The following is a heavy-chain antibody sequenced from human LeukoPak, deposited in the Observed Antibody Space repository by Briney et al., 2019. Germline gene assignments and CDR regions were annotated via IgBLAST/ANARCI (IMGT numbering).Heavy chain of an antibody. CDR2: ISSSSSYI. D-gene: IGHD2-15*01. Sequence: PGGSLRLSCAASGFTFSSYSMNWVRQAPGKGLEWVSSISSSSSYIYYADSVKGRLTISRDNAKNSLYLQMNSLRAEDTAVYYCARIRLGYCSGGSCYSKYYYYGMDVWDKGTTVTVSS. V-gene: IGHV3-21*01. J-gene: IGHJ6*04. CDR1: GFTFSSYS. CDR3: ARIRLGYCSGGSCYSKYYYYGMDV.